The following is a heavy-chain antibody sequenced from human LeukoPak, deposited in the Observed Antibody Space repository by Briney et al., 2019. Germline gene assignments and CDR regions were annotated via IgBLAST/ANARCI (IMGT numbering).Heavy chain of an antibody. CDR3: ARGESLPTVTTLRPAEYFQH. V-gene: IGHV3-21*01. D-gene: IGHD4-17*01. J-gene: IGHJ1*01. CDR1: GFTFSSYS. CDR2: ISSSSSYI. Sequence: GGSLRLSCAASGFTFSSYSMNWVRQAPGKGLEWVSSISSSSSYIYYADSVKGRFTISRDNAKNSLYLQMNSLRAEDTAVYYCARGESLPTVTTLRPAEYFQHWGQGTLVTVSS.